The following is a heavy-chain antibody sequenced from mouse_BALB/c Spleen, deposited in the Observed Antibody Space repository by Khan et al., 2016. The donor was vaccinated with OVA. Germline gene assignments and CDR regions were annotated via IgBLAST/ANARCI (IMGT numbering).Heavy chain of an antibody. CDR3: SRWEYGNYFDY. J-gene: IGHJ2*01. D-gene: IGHD2-10*02. V-gene: IGHV3-2*02. CDR1: GYSITSDYA. CDR2: ISYSGST. Sequence: EVQLQESGPGLVKPSQSLSLTCTVTGYSITSDYAWNWIRQFPGNKLEWMGYISYSGSTSYNPSLKSRISITRDTSKNQFFLQLNSVTTEDTATYYWSRWEYGNYFDYWGQGTTLTVSS.